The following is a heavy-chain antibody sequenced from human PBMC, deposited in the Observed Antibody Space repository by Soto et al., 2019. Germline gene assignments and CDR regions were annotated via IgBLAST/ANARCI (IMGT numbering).Heavy chain of an antibody. D-gene: IGHD2-21*02. CDR3: AKSVVTSIPYDGLDY. V-gene: IGHV3-30*18. Sequence: QVQLVESGGGVVQPGRSLRLSCAASGFTFSDYAMHWVRQAPDKGLEWVALISYDGSNQYYRDSVKGRFTISRDNSKNTLYLQMNSLRAEDTSVYYCAKSVVTSIPYDGLDYWGQGTLVTVSS. CDR2: ISYDGSNQ. J-gene: IGHJ4*02. CDR1: GFTFSDYA.